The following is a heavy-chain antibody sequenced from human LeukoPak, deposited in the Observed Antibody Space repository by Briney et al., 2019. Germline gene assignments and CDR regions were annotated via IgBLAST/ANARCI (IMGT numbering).Heavy chain of an antibody. Sequence: ASVKVSCKASGYTFTGHYIHWVRQAPGQGLEWMGWINPNSGGTKYAQKFQGWVTMTRDMSISTVYMEVSRLKSDDTAVYYCAREGDHGDYVRADSWFDPWGQGTLVTVSS. V-gene: IGHV1-2*04. J-gene: IGHJ5*02. CDR1: GYTFTGHY. CDR3: AREGDHGDYVRADSWFDP. CDR2: INPNSGGT. D-gene: IGHD4-17*01.